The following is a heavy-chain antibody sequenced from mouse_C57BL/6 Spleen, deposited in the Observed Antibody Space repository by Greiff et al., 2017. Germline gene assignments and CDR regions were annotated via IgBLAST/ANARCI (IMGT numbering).Heavy chain of an antibody. D-gene: IGHD2-12*01. Sequence: EVMVVESGGGLVQPGGSLSLSCAASGFTFTDYYMSWVRQPPGKALEWLGFIRNKANGYTTEYSASVKGRFTISRDKSQSILYLQMNALRAEDSATYYCARSPYSYLYWYFDVWGTGTTVTVSS. CDR1: GFTFTDYY. CDR2: IRNKANGYTT. CDR3: ARSPYSYLYWYFDV. V-gene: IGHV7-3*01. J-gene: IGHJ1*03.